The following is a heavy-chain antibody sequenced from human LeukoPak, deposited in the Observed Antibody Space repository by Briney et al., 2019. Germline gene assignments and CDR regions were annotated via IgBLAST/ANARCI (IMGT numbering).Heavy chain of an antibody. D-gene: IGHD3-10*01. CDR3: VKSKLLWFGELLSE. CDR1: GFTFSSYA. CDR2: ISSSGGST. Sequence: PGGSLRLSCAASGFTFSSYAMSWVRQAPGKGLEWVSGISSSGGSTSYGDSVKGRFTISRDNSKNTLYLQMDSLRDEDTAVYYCVKSKLLWFGELLSEWGQGTLVIVSS. J-gene: IGHJ4*02. V-gene: IGHV3-23*01.